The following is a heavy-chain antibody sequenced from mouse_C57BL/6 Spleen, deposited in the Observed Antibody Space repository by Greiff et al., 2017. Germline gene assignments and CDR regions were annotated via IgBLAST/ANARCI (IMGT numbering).Heavy chain of an antibody. CDR3: TRKGDYYGSSYDYAMDY. CDR1: GYTFTSYW. J-gene: IGHJ4*01. D-gene: IGHD1-1*01. CDR2: IYPGNSDT. V-gene: IGHV1-5*01. Sequence: VQLQQSGTVLARPGASVKMSCKTSGYTFTSYWMHWVKQRPGQGLEWIGAIYPGNSDTSYNQKFKGKAKLTAVTSASTAYMELSSLTNEDSAVYYCTRKGDYYGSSYDYAMDYWGQGTSVTVSS.